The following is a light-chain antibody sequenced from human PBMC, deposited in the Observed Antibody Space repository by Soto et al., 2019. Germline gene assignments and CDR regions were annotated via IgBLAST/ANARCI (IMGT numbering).Light chain of an antibody. CDR2: KAS. J-gene: IGKJ2*01. Sequence: DIQMTQSPSTLSASVGDRVSITCRASQNINSWLAWYYQKPGKAPKVLLYKASILETGVPSRFSGSGSGTEFTLTISNLQPNDSATYYCQQYNAYPYTFGQGTKLEIK. CDR3: QQYNAYPYT. V-gene: IGKV1-5*03. CDR1: QNINSW.